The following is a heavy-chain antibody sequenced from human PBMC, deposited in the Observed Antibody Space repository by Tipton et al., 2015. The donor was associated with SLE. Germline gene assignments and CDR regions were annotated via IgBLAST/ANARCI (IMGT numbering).Heavy chain of an antibody. Sequence: TLSLTCTVSGGSISSSSYYWGWIRQPPGKGLEWIGSIYYSGSTYYNPSLKSRVTISVDTSKNQFSLKLSSVTAADTAVYYCARHSGWSFDVWGQGTMVTVSP. CDR3: ARHSGWSFDV. CDR2: IYYSGST. J-gene: IGHJ3*01. CDR1: GGSISSSSYY. V-gene: IGHV4-39*01. D-gene: IGHD2-15*01.